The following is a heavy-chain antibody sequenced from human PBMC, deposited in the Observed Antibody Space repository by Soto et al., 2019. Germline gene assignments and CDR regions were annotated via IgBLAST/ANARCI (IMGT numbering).Heavy chain of an antibody. V-gene: IGHV1-3*01. CDR2: INAGNGNT. CDR3: ARDMGFGLSDY. J-gene: IGHJ4*02. D-gene: IGHD3-10*01. CDR1: GYTFTSYY. Sequence: GASVKVSCKASGYTFTSYYMHWVRQAPGQGLEWMGWINAGNGNTKYSQKFQGRVTITRDTSASTAYMELSSLRSEDTAVYYCARDMGFGLSDYWGQGTLVTVSS.